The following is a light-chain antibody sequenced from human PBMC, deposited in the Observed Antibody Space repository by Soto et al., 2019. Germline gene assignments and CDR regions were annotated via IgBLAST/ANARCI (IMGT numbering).Light chain of an antibody. Sequence: EIVLTQSPGTLSLSPGERVTLSCRASQSVSSTYLAWYQQKPGQAPRLLIYGASSRATGIPDRFSGSGSGTHFTLTISRLEPEDFAASYCQQFGSSPLYTFGQGT. V-gene: IGKV3-20*01. CDR2: GAS. J-gene: IGKJ2*01. CDR1: QSVSSTY. CDR3: QQFGSSPLYT.